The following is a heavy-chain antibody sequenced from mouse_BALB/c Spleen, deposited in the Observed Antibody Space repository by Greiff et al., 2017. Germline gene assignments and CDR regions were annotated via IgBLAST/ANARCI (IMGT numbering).Heavy chain of an antibody. V-gene: IGHV5-6-3*01. CDR2: INSNGGIT. CDR1: GFTFSSYG. CDR3: ARPTATWFAY. D-gene: IGHD1-2*01. J-gene: IGHJ3*01. Sequence: EVKLVESGGGLVQPGGSLKLSCAASGFTFSSYGMSWVRQTPDKRLELVATINSNGGITYYPDSVKGRFTISRDNAKNTLYLQMSSLKSEDTAMYYCARPTATWFAYWGQGTLVTVSA.